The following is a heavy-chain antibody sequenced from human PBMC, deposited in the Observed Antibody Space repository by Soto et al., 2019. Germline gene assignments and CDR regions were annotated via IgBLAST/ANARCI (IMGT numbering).Heavy chain of an antibody. CDR2: INSDGSTT. V-gene: IGHV3-74*01. Sequence: EVQLVESGGGLVQPGGSLRLSCAASGFTFSSHWMHWVRQVPGKVLVWVSRINSDGSTTTYADSVKGRFTISRDNAKNTLYLQMNSLRAEDTAVYSCARGQEGGSYFLAFDIWGQGTMVTVSS. D-gene: IGHD1-26*01. CDR1: GFTFSSHW. J-gene: IGHJ3*02. CDR3: ARGQEGGSYFLAFDI.